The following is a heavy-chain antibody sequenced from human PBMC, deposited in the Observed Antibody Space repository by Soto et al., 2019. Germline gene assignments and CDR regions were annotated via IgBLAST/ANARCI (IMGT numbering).Heavy chain of an antibody. V-gene: IGHV4-4*02. D-gene: IGHD2-8*01. CDR2: IFYSGST. J-gene: IGHJ4*02. CDR3: VHHGGVPYYHDF. CDR1: GGSLSSSSW. Sequence: PSETLSLTSVVSGGSLSSSSWGSWVRQPPGKTLEWLGEIFYSGSTKYNPSLNSRVTISADQSKNDFSLRLSSVTAADTAVYYCVHHGGVPYYHDFWGQGMLVTVSS.